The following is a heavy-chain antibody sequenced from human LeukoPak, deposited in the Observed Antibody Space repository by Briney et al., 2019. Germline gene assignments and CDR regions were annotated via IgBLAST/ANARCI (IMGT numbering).Heavy chain of an antibody. V-gene: IGHV4-34*01. CDR1: GWSFSGYY. D-gene: IGHD3-10*01. CDR3: AGSYMVRGVIDY. CDR2: INHSGST. Sequence: SETLSLTCAVYGWSFSGYYWSWIRQPPGRGLEWIGEINHSGSTNYHPSLESRIFISVDTTNNHFLQKRRSGTAADSAVYYCAGSYMVRGVIDYWGQGTLVTVSS. J-gene: IGHJ4*02.